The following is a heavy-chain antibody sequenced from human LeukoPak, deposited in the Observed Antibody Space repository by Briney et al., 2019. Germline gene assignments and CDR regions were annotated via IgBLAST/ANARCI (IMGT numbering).Heavy chain of an antibody. V-gene: IGHV3-48*03. Sequence: PGGSLSLSCVASGFTLSSNEMSWVRQAPGKGLEWVSYISSSGSTIYYADSVKGRFTISRDNSKNTLFLQMNSLGADDTAVYYCAKSRFPYDSDGWHGYFDFGGQGTLVTVSS. CDR1: GFTLSSNE. CDR2: ISSSGSTI. CDR3: AKSRFPYDSDGWHGYFDF. D-gene: IGHD3-22*01. J-gene: IGHJ4*02.